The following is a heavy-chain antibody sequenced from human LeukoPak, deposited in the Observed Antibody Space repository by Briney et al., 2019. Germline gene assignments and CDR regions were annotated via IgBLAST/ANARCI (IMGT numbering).Heavy chain of an antibody. Sequence: GGSLRLSCADSGFTFSSYSMNWVRQAPGKGLEWVSSISSSSSYIYYADSVKGRFTISRDNAKNSLYLQMNSLRAEDTAVYYCARGYCSSTSCSPAYWGQGTLVTVSS. V-gene: IGHV3-21*01. CDR3: ARGYCSSTSCSPAY. CDR2: ISSSSSYI. D-gene: IGHD2-2*01. J-gene: IGHJ4*02. CDR1: GFTFSSYS.